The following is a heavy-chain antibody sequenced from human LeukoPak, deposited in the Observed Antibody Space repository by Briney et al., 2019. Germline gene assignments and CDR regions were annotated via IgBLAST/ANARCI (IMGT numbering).Heavy chain of an antibody. CDR1: GFTFSSYG. Sequence: GGSLRLSCAASGFTFSSYGMHWVRQAPGKGLEWVAVISYDGCNKYYADSVKGRFTISRDNSKNTLYLQMNSLRAEDTAVYYCAKIGDTMVRGSYGMDVWGQGTTVTVSS. V-gene: IGHV3-30*18. J-gene: IGHJ6*02. D-gene: IGHD3-10*01. CDR2: ISYDGCNK. CDR3: AKIGDTMVRGSYGMDV.